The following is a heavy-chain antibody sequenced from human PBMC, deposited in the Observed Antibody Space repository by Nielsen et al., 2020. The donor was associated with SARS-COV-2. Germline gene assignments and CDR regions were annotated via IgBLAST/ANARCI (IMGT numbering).Heavy chain of an antibody. CDR3: ARDHGPLYDILTEDAFDI. D-gene: IGHD3-9*01. CDR1: GYTFTSYA. J-gene: IGHJ3*02. Sequence: ASVKVSCKASGYTFTSYAMNWVRQAPGQGLEWMGWINTNTGNPTYAQGFTGRFVFSLDTSVSTAYMQIISLKAEDTAVCYCARDHGPLYDILTEDAFDIWGQWTMVTVSS. V-gene: IGHV7-4-1*02. CDR2: INTNTGNP.